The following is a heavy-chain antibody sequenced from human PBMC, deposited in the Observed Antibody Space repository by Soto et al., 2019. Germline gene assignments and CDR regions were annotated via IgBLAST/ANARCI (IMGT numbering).Heavy chain of an antibody. CDR2: IYFSGRT. D-gene: IGHD5-12*01. CDR3: VRPHSPYDHDAFDI. J-gene: IGHJ3*02. CDR1: GGSINSFY. V-gene: IGHV4-59*01. Sequence: PSETLSLTCTVSGGSINSFYWSWIRQTPGKGLEWIGYIYFSGRTDYNPSLRSRVTISLGTSKSHFSLRLTSVTASDTAVYYCVRPHSPYDHDAFDIWGQGTMVTVSS.